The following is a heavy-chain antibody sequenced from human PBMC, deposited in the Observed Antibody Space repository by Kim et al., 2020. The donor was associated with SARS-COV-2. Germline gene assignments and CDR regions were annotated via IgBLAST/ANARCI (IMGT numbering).Heavy chain of an antibody. Sequence: SVKVSCKASGGTFSSYAINWVRQAPGQGLEWMGGIIPIFGTANYAQKFQGRVTITADESTSTAYMELSSLRSEDTAVYYCARGRGWELLESFDYWGQGTLVTVSS. D-gene: IGHD1-26*01. CDR1: GGTFSSYA. V-gene: IGHV1-69*13. CDR3: ARGRGWELLESFDY. CDR2: IIPIFGTA. J-gene: IGHJ4*02.